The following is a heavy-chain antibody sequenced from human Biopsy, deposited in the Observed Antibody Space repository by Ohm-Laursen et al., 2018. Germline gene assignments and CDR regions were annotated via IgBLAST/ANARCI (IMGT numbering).Heavy chain of an antibody. CDR3: VRGVDYYDPYHYYALDV. J-gene: IGHJ6*02. Sequence: SQTLSLTCVVTYGSISGHFWSWIRQAPGKGLEWIGYVYYNGNTNYSPSLKSRATISLDTSKDRFSLKVRSVTAADTAVYYCVRGVDYYDPYHYYALDVWGQGTTVTVSS. CDR2: VYYNGNT. CDR1: YGSISGHF. D-gene: IGHD3-22*01. V-gene: IGHV4-59*11.